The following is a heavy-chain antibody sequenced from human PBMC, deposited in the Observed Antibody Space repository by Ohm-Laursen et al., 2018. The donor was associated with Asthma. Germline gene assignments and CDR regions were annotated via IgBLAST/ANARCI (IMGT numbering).Heavy chain of an antibody. CDR2: IKEDGSEE. CDR3: AREGLYCSGGSCYTNWFDP. Sequence: GSLRLSCAASGLTFSSYWMTWVRQAPGKGPEWVAHIKEDGSEESYLASVKGRFTISRDNAKNSLYLQMNSLRAEDTAVYYCAREGLYCSGGSCYTNWFDPWGQGTLVTVSS. CDR1: GLTFSSYW. J-gene: IGHJ5*02. V-gene: IGHV3-7*01. D-gene: IGHD2-15*01.